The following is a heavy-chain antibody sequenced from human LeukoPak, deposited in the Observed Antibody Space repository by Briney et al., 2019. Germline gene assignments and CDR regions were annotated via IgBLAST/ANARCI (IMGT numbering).Heavy chain of an antibody. D-gene: IGHD6-19*01. CDR1: GYTFTGYY. CDR3: AREVGIAVAAVFDY. CDR2: INPNSGGT. Sequence: ASVKVSCKASGYTFTGYYMHWVRQAPGQGLEWMGWINPNSGGTNYAQKFQGRVTMTRDTSISTAYMELSRLRSDDTAVYYCAREVGIAVAAVFDYWGQGTLVTVSS. V-gene: IGHV1-2*02. J-gene: IGHJ4*02.